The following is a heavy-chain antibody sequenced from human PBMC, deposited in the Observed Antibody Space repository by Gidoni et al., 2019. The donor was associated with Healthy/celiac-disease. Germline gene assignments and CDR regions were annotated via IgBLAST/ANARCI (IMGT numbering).Heavy chain of an antibody. V-gene: IGHV3-9*01. D-gene: IGHD3-22*01. J-gene: IGHJ4*02. CDR2: IGGNSGNI. Sequence: EVQLVESGGGLVQPGRSLRLSCAASGFTFDDYAMHWVRQAPGKGLEWVSGIGGNSGNIGYADSVKGRFTISRDNARNSPYLQMNSLRAEDTALYYCAKGRPADYYDSSGYYYPHFDYWGQGTLVTVSS. CDR1: GFTFDDYA. CDR3: AKGRPADYYDSSGYYYPHFDY.